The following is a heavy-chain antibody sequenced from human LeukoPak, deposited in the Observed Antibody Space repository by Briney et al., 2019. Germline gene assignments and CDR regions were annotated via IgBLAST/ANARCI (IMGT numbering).Heavy chain of an antibody. D-gene: IGHD4-17*01. V-gene: IGHV4-61*01. CDR1: GGSVSSATYC. CDR2: IYHSGTT. CDR3: ARDPSDYDAFDI. J-gene: IGHJ3*02. Sequence: MTSETLSLTCTVSGGSVSSATYCWSWIRQPPGKGLEWIGYIYHSGTTNSNPSLKSRVTISVDTSKNQFSLKLSSVTTADTAVYYCARDPSDYDAFDIWGQGTMVTVSS.